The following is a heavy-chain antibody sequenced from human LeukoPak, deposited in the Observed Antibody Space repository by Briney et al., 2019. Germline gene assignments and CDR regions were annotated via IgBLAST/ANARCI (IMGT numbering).Heavy chain of an antibody. V-gene: IGHV3-48*03. Sequence: GGSLRLSCAASGFTFSSYEMNWVRQAPGKGLEWVSYISSSGSTIYYADSVKGRFTISRDNAKNSLYLQMNSLRAEDTAVYYCTRDLRVSHPGQYYYMDVWGTGTTVTVSS. D-gene: IGHD3-3*01. CDR3: TRDLRVSHPGQYYYMDV. CDR1: GFTFSSYE. J-gene: IGHJ6*03. CDR2: ISSSGSTI.